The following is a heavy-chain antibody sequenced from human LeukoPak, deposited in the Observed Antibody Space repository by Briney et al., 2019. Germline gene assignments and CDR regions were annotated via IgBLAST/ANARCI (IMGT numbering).Heavy chain of an antibody. V-gene: IGHV4-34*01. D-gene: IGHD3-22*01. CDR1: GGSFSGYY. CDR3: ARAASYFSYYYDSSGYHGY. CDR2: INHSGST. Sequence: PSETLSLTCAVYGGSFSGYYWSWIRQPPGKGLEWIGEINHSGSTNYNPSLKSRVTISVDTSKNQFSLKLSSVTAADTAVYYCARAASYFSYYYDSSGYHGYWGQGTLVTVSS. J-gene: IGHJ4*02.